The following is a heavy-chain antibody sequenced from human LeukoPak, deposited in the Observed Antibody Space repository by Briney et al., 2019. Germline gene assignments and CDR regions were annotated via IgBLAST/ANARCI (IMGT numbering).Heavy chain of an antibody. J-gene: IGHJ5*02. Sequence: GSLRLSCATFGFTFSDYSISWVRQAPGKGLEWIGNIYHSGGSYYTPSLKSRVTILVDTSKNQFSLKLSSVTAADTAVYYCAKAGTTGIHHWFDPWGQGNLVTVSS. V-gene: IGHV4-38-2*01. D-gene: IGHD1-1*01. CDR2: IYHSGGS. CDR3: AKAGTTGIHHWFDP. CDR1: GFTFSDYS.